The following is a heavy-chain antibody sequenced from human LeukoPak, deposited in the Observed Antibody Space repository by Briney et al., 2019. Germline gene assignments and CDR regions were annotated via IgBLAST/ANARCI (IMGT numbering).Heavy chain of an antibody. CDR1: GGTFSSYA. D-gene: IGHD2-15*01. CDR3: ARDQRPDCSGGSCYPFFDY. CDR2: IIPIFGTA. V-gene: IGHV1-69*13. J-gene: IGHJ4*02. Sequence: GASVKVSCKASGGTFSSYAISWVRQAPGQGLEWMGGIIPIFGTANYAQKFQGRVTTTADESTSTAHMELSSLRSEDTAVYYCARDQRPDCSGGSCYPFFDYWGQGTLVTVSS.